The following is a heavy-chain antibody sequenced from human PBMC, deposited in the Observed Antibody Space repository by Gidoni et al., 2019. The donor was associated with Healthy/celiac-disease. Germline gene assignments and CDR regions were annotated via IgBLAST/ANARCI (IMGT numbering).Heavy chain of an antibody. CDR2: ISYDGSNK. CDR3: ARVGVLLWFGESPLDY. CDR1: GFTFSSSA. D-gene: IGHD3-10*01. Sequence: QVQLVESGGGVVQPGRSLRLSCAASGFTFSSSAMHWVRQAPGKGLGWVAVISYDGSNKSYADSVKGRFTISRDNSKNTLYLQMNSLRAEDTAVYYCARVGVLLWFGESPLDYWGQGTLVTVSS. V-gene: IGHV3-30-3*01. J-gene: IGHJ4*02.